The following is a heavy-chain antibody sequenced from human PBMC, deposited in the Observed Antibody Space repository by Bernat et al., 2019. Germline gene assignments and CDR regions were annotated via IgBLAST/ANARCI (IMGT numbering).Heavy chain of an antibody. CDR1: GGSISSSSYY. CDR2: IYYSGST. J-gene: IGHJ4*02. Sequence: QLQLQESGPGLVKPSETLSLTCTVSGGSISSSSYYWGWIRQPPGKGLEWIGSIYYSGSTYYNPSLKSRVTISVDTSKNQFSLKLSSVTAADTAVYYCARQVRGGSGSTQTGDYWGQGTLVTVSS. CDR3: ARQVRGGSGSTQTGDY. D-gene: IGHD3-10*01. V-gene: IGHV4-39*01.